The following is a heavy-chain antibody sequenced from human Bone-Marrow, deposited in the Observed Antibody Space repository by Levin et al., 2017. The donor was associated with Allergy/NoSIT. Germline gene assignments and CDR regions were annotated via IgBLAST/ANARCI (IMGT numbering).Heavy chain of an antibody. Sequence: SETLSLTCTVSGGSISSFYWSWIRQPPGKAMEWIGYIYSSGSTDYNPSLKSRVTISVDTSKNQFSLQLTSVTAADTAMYYCARKSSSGWFYFDYWGQGTLVTVSS. J-gene: IGHJ4*02. V-gene: IGHV4-59*01. D-gene: IGHD6-19*01. CDR3: ARKSSSGWFYFDY. CDR1: GGSISSFY. CDR2: IYSSGST.